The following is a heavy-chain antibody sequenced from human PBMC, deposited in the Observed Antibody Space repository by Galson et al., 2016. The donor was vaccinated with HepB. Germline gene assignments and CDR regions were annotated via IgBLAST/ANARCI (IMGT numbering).Heavy chain of an antibody. CDR2: IYYSGST. CDR1: GGSVSSGSYY. Sequence: SETLSLTCTVSGGSVSSGSYYWSWIRQPPGKGLEWIGYIYYSGSTNYNPSLKSRVTISVDTSKNQFSLKLSSVTAADTAVYYCARVGGRLPFDYWGQGTLVTVSS. J-gene: IGHJ4*02. CDR3: ARVGGRLPFDY. D-gene: IGHD1-26*01. V-gene: IGHV4-61*01.